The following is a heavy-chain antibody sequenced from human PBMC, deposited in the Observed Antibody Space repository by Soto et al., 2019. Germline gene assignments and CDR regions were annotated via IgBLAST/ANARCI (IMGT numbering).Heavy chain of an antibody. CDR2: HYSGGST. D-gene: IGHD1-26*01. J-gene: IGHJ5*02. V-gene: IGHV3-66*04. Sequence: WESXRLSCSISGGSVSSNYLSLLRHAPGKGLELVSVHYSGGSTYYADSVQGRFTISRDKSNNTLYLQMRRVRAEDTAVYFCARQRNPRGTVGANQQIDTWGQGTQVTVSS. CDR3: ARQRNPRGTVGANQQIDT. CDR1: GGSVSSNY.